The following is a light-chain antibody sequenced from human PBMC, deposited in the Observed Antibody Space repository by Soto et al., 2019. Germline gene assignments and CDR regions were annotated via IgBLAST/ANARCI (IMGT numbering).Light chain of an antibody. Sequence: DIQMAQSPSSLSASVGDRVAITCRASQSISTYLNWYQHKPGQAPQVLIYAASSLQSGVPSRFSGGGSGTDFTLTISSLQPEVSATYYCQQTYDTPQTFCQGTKLEIK. J-gene: IGKJ2*01. CDR2: AAS. CDR3: QQTYDTPQT. CDR1: QSISTY. V-gene: IGKV1-39*01.